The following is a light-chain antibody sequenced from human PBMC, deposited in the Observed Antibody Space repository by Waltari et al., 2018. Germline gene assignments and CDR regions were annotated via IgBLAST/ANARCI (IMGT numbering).Light chain of an antibody. CDR1: SSDVGGYNY. Sequence: QSALTQPRSVSGSPGQSVTIPCTGTSSDVGGYNYVSWYQQHPGKAPKLMIYDVSKRPSGVPDRFSGSKYGNTASLTISGLQAEDEADYYCCSYAGSYPYVFGTGTKVTVL. J-gene: IGLJ1*01. CDR3: CSYAGSYPYV. CDR2: DVS. V-gene: IGLV2-11*01.